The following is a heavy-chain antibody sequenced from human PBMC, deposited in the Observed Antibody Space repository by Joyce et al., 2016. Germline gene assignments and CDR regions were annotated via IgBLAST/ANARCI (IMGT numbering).Heavy chain of an antibody. D-gene: IGHD3-16*01. J-gene: IGHJ4*02. Sequence: EVQLVESGGGLVQPGGSLKLSCAASGFTFSGSSRHWVRQASGKGLEWVGRSRSKPNGYATGFAASVKGRFVISRDDSKNTLYLQMNSLKVEDSAVYYCARLAITSPLPDYWGQGTLVTVSS. CDR3: ARLAITSPLPDY. CDR2: SRSKPNGYAT. V-gene: IGHV3-73*02. CDR1: GFTFSGSS.